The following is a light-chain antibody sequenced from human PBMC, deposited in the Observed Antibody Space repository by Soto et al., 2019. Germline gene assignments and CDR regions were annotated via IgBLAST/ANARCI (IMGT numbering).Light chain of an antibody. J-gene: IGLJ1*01. Sequence: QSVLTQPASVSESHVQSITISCTGSSSDVGGYKYVSWYQQHPGKAPKLLIYDVTNRPSGVSNRFSGSKSGYTASLTISGLQSEDEADYYCSSYTSFKTLVFGTGTKVTVL. V-gene: IGLV2-14*01. CDR2: DVT. CDR3: SSYTSFKTLV. CDR1: SSDVGGYKY.